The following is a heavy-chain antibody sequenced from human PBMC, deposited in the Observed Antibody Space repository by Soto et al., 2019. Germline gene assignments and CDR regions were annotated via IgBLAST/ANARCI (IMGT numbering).Heavy chain of an antibody. CDR3: ARDLSGDVVPAASDS. Sequence: HVQLVQSGAEVKTPGASVKVSCRTSGYTFSNYGISWVRQAPGQGLEWMGWIGPYDRKTDYAQNFQGRVTMTADTSTSAAYMELRSLRSDDTAVYYCARDLSGDVVPAASDSWGQGTLVTVSS. V-gene: IGHV1-18*01. J-gene: IGHJ4*02. CDR1: GYTFSNYG. D-gene: IGHD2-2*01. CDR2: IGPYDRKT.